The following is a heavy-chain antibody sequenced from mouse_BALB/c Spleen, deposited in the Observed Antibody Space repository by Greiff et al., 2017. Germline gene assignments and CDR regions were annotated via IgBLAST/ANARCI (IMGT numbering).Heavy chain of an antibody. V-gene: IGHV1-54*01. CDR2: INPGSGGT. CDR1: GYAFTNYL. Sequence: QVQLQQSGAELVRPGTSVKVSCKASGYAFTNYLIEWVKQRPGQGLVWIGVINPGSGGTNYNEKFKGKATLTADKSSSTAYMQLSSLTSDDSAVYFCARYGNYFDYWGQGTTLTVSS. J-gene: IGHJ2*01. D-gene: IGHD2-1*01. CDR3: ARYGNYFDY.